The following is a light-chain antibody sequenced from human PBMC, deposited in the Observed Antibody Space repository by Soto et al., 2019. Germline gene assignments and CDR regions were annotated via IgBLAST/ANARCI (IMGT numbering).Light chain of an antibody. CDR1: QSISTY. Sequence: DIQMTQSPSSLSASVGDRVSITCRASQSISTYVNWYQQKPGTAPNLLIYRASTLESGVPSRFSGSGSGTDFTLTISSLQPADFSTYYCQQSFSTPITFGQGTKVEIK. J-gene: IGKJ1*01. V-gene: IGKV1-39*01. CDR3: QQSFSTPIT. CDR2: RAS.